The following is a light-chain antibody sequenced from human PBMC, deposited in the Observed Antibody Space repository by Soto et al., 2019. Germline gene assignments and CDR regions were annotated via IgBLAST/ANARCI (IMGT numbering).Light chain of an antibody. V-gene: IGKV3-20*01. CDR3: QQYGSSPWT. J-gene: IGKJ1*01. Sequence: ETVLTQSPGTLSLSPGERATLSCRASQTIRSNYLAWYRQTPGQAPRLLIYGASNRATGIADRFSGSGSGTDFTLINSSLEPEDVALYYCQQYGSSPWTFGQGTKVEIK. CDR1: QTIRSNY. CDR2: GAS.